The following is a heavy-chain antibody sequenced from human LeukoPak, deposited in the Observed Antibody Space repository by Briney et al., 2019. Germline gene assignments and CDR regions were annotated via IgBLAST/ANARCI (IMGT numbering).Heavy chain of an antibody. CDR2: IKSKTDGGTT. CDR1: GFTFKSYA. J-gene: IGHJ4*02. D-gene: IGHD3-22*01. CDR3: TTALSCITMIACDFDY. Sequence: PGGSLRLSCSASGFTFKSYAMHWVRQAPGKGLEWVGRIKSKTDGGTTDYAAPVKGRFTISRDDSKNTLYLQMNSLKTEDTAVYYCTTALSCITMIACDFDYWGQGTLVTVSS. V-gene: IGHV3-15*07.